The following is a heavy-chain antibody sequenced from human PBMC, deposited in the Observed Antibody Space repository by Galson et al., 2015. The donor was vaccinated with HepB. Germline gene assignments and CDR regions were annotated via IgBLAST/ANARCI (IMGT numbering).Heavy chain of an antibody. CDR3: AKGYGLFDS. J-gene: IGHJ5*01. Sequence: SLRLSCAASGFAFDSHAMSWARQAPGRGLEWISGITGKGDSTFYADSVKGRFPVSRDNSNNMLYLQMNSLRAEDAGLYFCAKGYGLFDSWGQGILVTVSS. V-gene: IGHV3-23*01. CDR1: GFAFDSHA. D-gene: IGHD3-16*01. CDR2: ITGKGDST.